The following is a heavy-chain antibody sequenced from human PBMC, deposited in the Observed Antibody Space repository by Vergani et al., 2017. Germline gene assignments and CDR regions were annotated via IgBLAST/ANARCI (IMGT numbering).Heavy chain of an antibody. J-gene: IGHJ4*02. D-gene: IGHD3-22*01. V-gene: IGHV3-53*01. CDR2: IYSGGST. CDR1: GFTVSSNY. CDR3: ARDLGYYYDSRGTN. Sequence: EVQLVESGGGLVQPGGSLRLSCAASGFTVSSNYMSWVRQAPGKGLEWVSVIYSGGSTYYADSVKGRFTISRDNAKNSLYLQMNSLRAEDTAVYYCARDLGYYYDSRGTNWGQGTLVTVSS.